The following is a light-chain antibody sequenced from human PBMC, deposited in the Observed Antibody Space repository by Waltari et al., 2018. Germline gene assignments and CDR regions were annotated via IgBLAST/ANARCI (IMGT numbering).Light chain of an antibody. V-gene: IGKV4-1*01. Sequence: DIVVTQSPDSLAVSLGERATINCKSRQSVLSRSNNKNYLAWYQQKPGQAPVLVTYGKDKRPSGIPDRIAGYSSGTTSSLTITGAQAEDEADYYCSSRNGRANQVVFAGGTKV. CDR2: GKD. CDR1: QSVLSRSNNKNY. J-gene: IGKJ4*02. CDR3: SSRNGRANQVV.